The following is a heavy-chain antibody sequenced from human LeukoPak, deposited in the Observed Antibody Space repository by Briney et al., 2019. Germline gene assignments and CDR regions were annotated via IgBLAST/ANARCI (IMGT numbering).Heavy chain of an antibody. CDR3: ARGRSTDYGDYPGNWFDP. V-gene: IGHV4-34*01. CDR1: GGSFSGYY. D-gene: IGHD4-17*01. Sequence: SETLSLTCAVYGGSFSGYYWSWIRQPPGKGLEWSGEINHSGSTNYNPSLKSRVTISVDTSKNQFSLKLSSVTAADTAVYYCARGRSTDYGDYPGNWFDPWGQGTLVTVSS. CDR2: INHSGST. J-gene: IGHJ5*02.